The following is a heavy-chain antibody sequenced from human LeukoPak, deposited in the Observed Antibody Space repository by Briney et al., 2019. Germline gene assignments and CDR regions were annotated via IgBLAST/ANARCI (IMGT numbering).Heavy chain of an antibody. J-gene: IGHJ5*02. CDR1: GFTFSSYA. CDR3: AKLLTNWFDP. V-gene: IGHV3-23*01. Sequence: GGSLRLSCAASGFTFSSYAMSWVRQAPGKGLEWVSAISGSGGSTYYADSLKGRFTISRDNSKNTLYLQMNSLRAEDTALYYCAKLLTNWFDPWGQGTLVTVSS. D-gene: IGHD2-15*01. CDR2: ISGSGGST.